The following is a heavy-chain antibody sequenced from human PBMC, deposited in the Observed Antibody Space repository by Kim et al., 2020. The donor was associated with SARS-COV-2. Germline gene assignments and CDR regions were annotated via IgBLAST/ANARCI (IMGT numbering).Heavy chain of an antibody. CDR2: IKSKTDGGTT. D-gene: IGHD3-10*01. J-gene: IGHJ4*02. V-gene: IGHV3-15*01. CDR1: GFTFSNAW. CDR3: TTGHLYGSGSYFSN. Sequence: GGSLRLSCAASGFTFSNAWMSWVRQAPGKGLEWVGRIKSKTDGGTTDYAAPVKGRFTISRDDSKNTLYLQMNSLKTEDTAVYYCTTGHLYGSGSYFSNWGQGTLVTVSS.